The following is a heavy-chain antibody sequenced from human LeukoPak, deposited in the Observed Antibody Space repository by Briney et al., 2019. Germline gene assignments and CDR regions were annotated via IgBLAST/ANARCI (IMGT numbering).Heavy chain of an antibody. V-gene: IGHV4-39*07. CDR3: ARDGEYCRSTSCYGD. CDR1: GGSISSSSYY. D-gene: IGHD2-2*01. Sequence: SETLSLTCTVSGGSISSSSYYWGWIRQPPGKGLEWIGSIYYSGSTYYNPSLKSRVTISVDTSKNQFSLRLGSVTAADTAVYYCARDGEYCRSTSCYGDWGQGTLVTVSS. J-gene: IGHJ4*02. CDR2: IYYSGST.